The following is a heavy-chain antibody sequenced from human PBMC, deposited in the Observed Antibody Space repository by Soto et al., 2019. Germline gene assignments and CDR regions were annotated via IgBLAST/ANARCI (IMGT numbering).Heavy chain of an antibody. CDR1: GGSISSYH. J-gene: IGHJ4*02. Sequence: PETLSLTCTVSGGSISSYHWSWIRQPPGKGLEWIGYIYYSGSTNYIPSLKSRVTISVDTSKNQFSLKLSSVTAADTAVYYCASSRYGDSQNFDYWGQGTLVTVSS. CDR3: ASSRYGDSQNFDY. V-gene: IGHV4-59*01. CDR2: IYYSGST. D-gene: IGHD4-17*01.